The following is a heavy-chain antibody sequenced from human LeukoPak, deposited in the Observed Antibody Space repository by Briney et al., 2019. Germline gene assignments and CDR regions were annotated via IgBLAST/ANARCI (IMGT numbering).Heavy chain of an antibody. V-gene: IGHV3-30*06. Sequence: GRSLRLSCAASGFTFSSYGMHWVRQDPGKGLEWVAVIWYDGSNKYYADSVKGRFTISRDNSKNTLYLQMNSLRAEDTAVYYCARVTMVRGVILFDYWGQGTLVTVSS. CDR3: ARVTMVRGVILFDY. J-gene: IGHJ4*02. D-gene: IGHD3-10*01. CDR2: IWYDGSNK. CDR1: GFTFSSYG.